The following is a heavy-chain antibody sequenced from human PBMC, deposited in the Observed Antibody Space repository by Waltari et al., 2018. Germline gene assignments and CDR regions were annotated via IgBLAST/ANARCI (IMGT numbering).Heavy chain of an antibody. V-gene: IGHV1-69*13. CDR1: GRPFSSSA. Sequence: QVQLVQSGAEVKKPGSSVKVSCKASGRPFSSSAISWVRQAPGNGLEWMGGIIPIFGTANYAQKFQGRVTITADEATSTAYMELSSLRSEDTAVYYCASPTRWTTVTTIPYWYFDLWGRGTLVTVSS. D-gene: IGHD4-17*01. J-gene: IGHJ2*01. CDR3: ASPTRWTTVTTIPYWYFDL. CDR2: IIPIFGTA.